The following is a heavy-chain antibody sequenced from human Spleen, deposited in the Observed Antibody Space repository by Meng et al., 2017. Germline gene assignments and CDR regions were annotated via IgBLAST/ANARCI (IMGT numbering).Heavy chain of an antibody. CDR2: ISSRGSTI. V-gene: IGHV3-48*03. Sequence: GGSLRLSCVVSGFIFSSYEMNWVRQAPGKGLEWISYISSRGSTIESADSVKGRFTISRDNAKNTLYMQMNSLRAEDTAVYYCARDSRVVVVITHYYGMDGWGQGTTVTVSS. CDR1: GFIFSSYE. J-gene: IGHJ6*02. CDR3: ARDSRVVVVITHYYGMDG. D-gene: IGHD3-22*01.